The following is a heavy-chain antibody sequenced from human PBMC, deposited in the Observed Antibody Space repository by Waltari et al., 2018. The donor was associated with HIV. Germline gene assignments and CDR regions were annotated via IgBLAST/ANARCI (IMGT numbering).Heavy chain of an antibody. V-gene: IGHV1-69*04. Sequence: QVQLVHSGAAVRRPGSSGKASCKASGGMLHSYGCNWVRQAPGQGLEWMGRMGPTSDKPSYAQKFQGRVTITADKSTSTAYMELNSLRSGDTAVYYCATARETMGVDFDYWGQGTLVSVSS. J-gene: IGHJ4*02. CDR1: GGMLHSYG. CDR3: ATARETMGVDFDY. CDR2: MGPTSDKP. D-gene: IGHD3-10*01.